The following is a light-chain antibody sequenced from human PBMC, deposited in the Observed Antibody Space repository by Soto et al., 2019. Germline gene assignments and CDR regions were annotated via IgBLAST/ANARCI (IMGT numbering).Light chain of an antibody. CDR1: QSVDRS. CDR3: QQRSNWPPLT. Sequence: EIVLTQSPATLSLSPGERATLSCRASQSVDRSLAWYQQKPGQAPRLLIYGASDRATGIPARFSGSGSGTDFTLTISSLEPEDFAVYFCQQRSNWPPLTFGGGTKVEIK. CDR2: GAS. J-gene: IGKJ4*01. V-gene: IGKV3-11*01.